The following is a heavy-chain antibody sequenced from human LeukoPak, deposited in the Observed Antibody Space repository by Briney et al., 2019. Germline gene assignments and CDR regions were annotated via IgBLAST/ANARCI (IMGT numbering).Heavy chain of an antibody. D-gene: IGHD3-3*01. V-gene: IGHV4-59*01. CDR2: IYYSGST. Sequence: SETLSLTCTVSGGSISSYYWSWIRQPPGKGLEWIGYIYYSGSTNYNPSLKSRVTISVDTSKNQFSLKLSSVTAADTAVYYCARDLGITIFGVSSTSTHWFDPWGQGTLVTVSS. CDR1: GGSISSYY. CDR3: ARDLGITIFGVSSTSTHWFDP. J-gene: IGHJ5*02.